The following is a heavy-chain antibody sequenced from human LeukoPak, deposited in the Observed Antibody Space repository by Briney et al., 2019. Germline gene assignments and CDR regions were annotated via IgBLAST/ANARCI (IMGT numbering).Heavy chain of an antibody. CDR1: GFTFRSYA. J-gene: IGHJ4*02. V-gene: IGHV3-23*01. D-gene: IGHD3-10*01. Sequence: GGSLRLSCAASGFTFRSYAVRWVRHAPGKGREWVSAISGSGGSTYYADSVKGRFTISRDNSKNTLYLQMNSLRAEDTAVYYCAKVRSVLLWFGELPYYFDYWGQGTLVTASP. CDR3: AKVRSVLLWFGELPYYFDY. CDR2: ISGSGGST.